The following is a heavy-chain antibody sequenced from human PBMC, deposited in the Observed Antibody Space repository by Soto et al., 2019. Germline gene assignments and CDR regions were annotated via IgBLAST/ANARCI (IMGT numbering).Heavy chain of an antibody. CDR1: GFTFNTYS. CDR3: VREGYSSDYYIKWFDT. CDR2: ISSDGRNK. V-gene: IGHV3-30*04. D-gene: IGHD3-22*01. Sequence: XGSLRLSCTGSGFTFNTYSLHWVRQAPGKGLEWVAVISSDGRNKNYAASVKGRFTISRENSKNTMSLEMDSLQPGDTAIYYCVREGYSSDYYIKWFDTWGQGTQVTVSS. J-gene: IGHJ5*02.